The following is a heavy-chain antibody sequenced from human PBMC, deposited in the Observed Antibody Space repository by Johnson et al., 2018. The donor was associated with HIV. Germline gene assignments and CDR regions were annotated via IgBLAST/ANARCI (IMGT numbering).Heavy chain of an antibody. CDR3: VRGRGALDI. Sequence: VQLVESGGGVVQPGRSLRLSCAASGFNFRDYYMSWIRQAPGKGLEWVSYISSSAITIYYADSVKGRFTISRDNARNSLYLQINSLRAEDTAVYYCVRGRGALDIWGQGTMVTVSS. J-gene: IGHJ3*02. CDR2: ISSSAITI. D-gene: IGHD3-16*01. CDR1: GFNFRDYY. V-gene: IGHV3-11*01.